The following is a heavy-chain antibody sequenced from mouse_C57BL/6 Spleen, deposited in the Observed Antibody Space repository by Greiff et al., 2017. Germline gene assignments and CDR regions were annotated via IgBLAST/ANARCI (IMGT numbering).Heavy chain of an antibody. J-gene: IGHJ1*03. CDR3: ARNSLHYCGSSYGYFDV. CDR2: IDPSDSYT. V-gene: IGHV1-69*01. D-gene: IGHD1-1*01. Sequence: QVQLKQPGAELVMPGASVKLSCKASGYTFTSYWMHWVKQRPGQGLEWIGEIDPSDSYTNYNQKFKGKSTLTVDKSSSTAYMQLSSLTSEDSAVYYCARNSLHYCGSSYGYFDVWGTGTTVTVSS. CDR1: GYTFTSYW.